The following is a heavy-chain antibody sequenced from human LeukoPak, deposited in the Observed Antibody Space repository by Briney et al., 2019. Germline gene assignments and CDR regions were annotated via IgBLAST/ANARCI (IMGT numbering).Heavy chain of an antibody. CDR1: GFTFANYN. CDR2: ISSTSSTI. V-gene: IGHV3-48*01. CDR3: ARDPPHGMDV. Sequence: GGSLRLSCAASGFTFANYNFNWVRQAPGKGLEWVSYISSTSSTIYYADSVEGRFTISRDNAKNSLYLQMNSLRAEDTAVYYCARDPPHGMDVWGQGTTVTVSS. J-gene: IGHJ6*02.